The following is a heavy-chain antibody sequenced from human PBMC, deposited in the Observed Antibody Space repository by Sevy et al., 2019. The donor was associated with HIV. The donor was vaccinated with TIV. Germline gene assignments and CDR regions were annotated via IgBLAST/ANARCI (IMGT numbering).Heavy chain of an antibody. CDR3: TRDPTEGIAVAGNWYDP. CDR2: IRNEAYDGTT. Sequence: GGSLRLSCKASGFTFGDYAMSWFRQAPGKGLEWVGFIRNEAYDGTTEYAASVKGRFTISRDDSKSIAYLQMNSLKTEDTAVYYCTRDPTEGIAVAGNWYDPWGQGTLVTVSS. V-gene: IGHV3-49*03. J-gene: IGHJ5*02. CDR1: GFTFGDYA. D-gene: IGHD6-19*01.